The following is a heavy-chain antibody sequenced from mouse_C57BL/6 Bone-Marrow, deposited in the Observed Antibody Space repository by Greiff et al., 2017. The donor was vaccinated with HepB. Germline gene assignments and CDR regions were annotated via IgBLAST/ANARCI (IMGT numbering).Heavy chain of an antibody. Sequence: EVKLMESEGGLVQPGSSMKLSCTASGFTFSDYYMAWVRQVPEKGLEWVANINYDGSSTYYLDSLKSRFIISRDNAKNILYLQMSSLKSEDTATYYCARDGDYYGSSYGYFDVWGTGTTVTVSS. CDR3: ARDGDYYGSSYGYFDV. CDR1: GFTFSDYY. V-gene: IGHV5-16*01. J-gene: IGHJ1*03. D-gene: IGHD1-1*01. CDR2: INYDGSST.